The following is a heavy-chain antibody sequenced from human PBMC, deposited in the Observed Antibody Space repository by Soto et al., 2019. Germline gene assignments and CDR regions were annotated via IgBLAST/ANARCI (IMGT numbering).Heavy chain of an antibody. D-gene: IGHD3-3*01. V-gene: IGHV3-30*18. CDR3: AKVRYDFWSGYYTGNYFDY. CDR2: ISYDGSNK. J-gene: IGHJ4*02. Sequence: GGSLRLSCAASGFTFSSYGMHWVRQAPGKGLEWVAVISYDGSNKYYADSVKGRFTISRDNSKNTLYLQMNSLRAEDTAVYYCAKVRYDFWSGYYTGNYFDYWGQGTLVTVSS. CDR1: GFTFSSYG.